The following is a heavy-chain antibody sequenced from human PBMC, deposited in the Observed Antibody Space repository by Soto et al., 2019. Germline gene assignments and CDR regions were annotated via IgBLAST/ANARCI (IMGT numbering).Heavy chain of an antibody. CDR1: GLTFSSYS. CDR3: AKSMFRGVINYFDY. V-gene: IGHV3-23*01. CDR2: ISGSGGST. D-gene: IGHD3-10*01. J-gene: IGHJ4*02. Sequence: GGSLGLSCAASGLTFSSYSMSWVRQAPGKGLEWVSAISGSGGSTYYADSVKGRFTISRDNSKNTLYLQMNSLRAEDTAVYYCAKSMFRGVINYFDYWGQGTLVTVSS.